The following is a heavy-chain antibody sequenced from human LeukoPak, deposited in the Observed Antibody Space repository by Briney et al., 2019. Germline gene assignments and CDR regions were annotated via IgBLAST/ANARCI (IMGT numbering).Heavy chain of an antibody. V-gene: IGHV3-23*01. CDR1: GFTFSSDA. Sequence: GGSLRLSCAASGFTFSSDAVSCVREAPGKGLGWVSAISGSGGSTYYADSVKGRFTISRDNSKNTLYLQMKSLRAEDTAVYYCAKEYYSSEFDYWGQGTLVTVSS. CDR3: AKEYYSSEFDY. CDR2: ISGSGGST. J-gene: IGHJ4*02. D-gene: IGHD6-19*01.